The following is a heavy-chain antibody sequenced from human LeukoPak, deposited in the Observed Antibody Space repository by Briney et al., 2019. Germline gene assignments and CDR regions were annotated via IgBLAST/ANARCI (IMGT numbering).Heavy chain of an antibody. V-gene: IGHV3-15*07. D-gene: IGHD3-16*01. CDR1: GFTFSNAW. CDR3: TTFSGGY. J-gene: IGHJ4*02. Sequence: GGSLRLSCAASGFTFSNAWMTWLRQAPGKGLEWVGRVKSKTVGGTTDYAAPVKGRFTISRDDSKNTLYLQMNSLKTEDTAVYFCTTFSGGYWGQGTLVTVSS. CDR2: VKSKTVGGTT.